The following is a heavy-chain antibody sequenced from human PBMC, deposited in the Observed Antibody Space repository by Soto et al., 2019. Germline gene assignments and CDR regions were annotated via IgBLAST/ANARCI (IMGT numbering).Heavy chain of an antibody. V-gene: IGHV1-18*01. Sequence: QVQLVQSGAEVKKPGASVKVSCKASGYTFSSYGISWVRQAPGQGLAGMGWSSANNGNTNYAQKLQCRVTMTTDTSTSQSYKEQRSLRSDDTAVYYCARDYYYDNSGYYSTPFPTGLDPWGQGTLVSVSS. D-gene: IGHD3-22*01. CDR2: SSANNGNT. J-gene: IGHJ5*02. CDR3: ARDYYYDNSGYYSTPFPTGLDP. CDR1: GYTFSSYG.